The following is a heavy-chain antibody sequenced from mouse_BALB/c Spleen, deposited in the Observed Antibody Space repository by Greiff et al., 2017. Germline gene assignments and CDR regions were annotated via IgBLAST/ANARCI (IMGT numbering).Heavy chain of an antibody. CDR2: ISSGSSTI. J-gene: IGHJ4*01. Sequence: DVMLVESGGGLVQPGGSRKLSCAASGFTFSSFGMHWVRQAPEKGLEWVAYISSGSSTIYYADTVKGRFTISRDNPKNTLFLQMTSLRSEDTAMYYCARSGSYRAMDYWGQGTSVTVSS. V-gene: IGHV5-17*02. CDR3: ARSGSYRAMDY. D-gene: IGHD1-1*02. CDR1: GFTFSSFG.